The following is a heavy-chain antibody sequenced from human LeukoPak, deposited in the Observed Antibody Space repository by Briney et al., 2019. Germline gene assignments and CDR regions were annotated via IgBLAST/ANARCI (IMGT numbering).Heavy chain of an antibody. Sequence: PGESLKISCKGSGYSFISYWIGWVRLMPGKGLEWMGIIYPGDSDTRYSPSLQGQVTISADKSISTAYRQWSSLKAADTAMYYCARSDGYHFDYWGQGTLVTVSS. V-gene: IGHV5-51*01. D-gene: IGHD5-24*01. CDR1: GYSFISYW. CDR2: IYPGDSDT. J-gene: IGHJ4*02. CDR3: ARSDGYHFDY.